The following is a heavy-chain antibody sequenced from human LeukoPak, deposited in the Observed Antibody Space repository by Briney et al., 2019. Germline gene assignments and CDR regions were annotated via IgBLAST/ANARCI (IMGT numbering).Heavy chain of an antibody. J-gene: IGHJ4*02. CDR1: GGSISSGGYY. CDR2: IYYSGST. D-gene: IGHD4-17*01. Sequence: PSETLSLTCTVSGGSISSGGYYWSWIRQPPGKGLEWIGYIYYSGSTYYNPSLKSRVTISVDTSKNQFSLKLSSVTAADTAVYYCARVCPDYGDYLDYWGQGTLVTVSS. CDR3: ARVCPDYGDYLDY. V-gene: IGHV4-30-4*08.